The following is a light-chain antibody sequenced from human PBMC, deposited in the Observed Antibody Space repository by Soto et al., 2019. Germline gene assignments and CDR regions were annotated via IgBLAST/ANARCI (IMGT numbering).Light chain of an antibody. CDR3: QQSYSFPRT. CDR1: QSISSY. J-gene: IGKJ1*01. V-gene: IGKV1-39*01. Sequence: DIQMTQSPSSLSASVGDTVTITCRASQSISSYLNWYQQKPGKAPKLLIYAASSLQSGVPSRFSGSGSGTDFTLTISSLQPEDFATYYCQQSYSFPRTFGQGTKVDFK. CDR2: AAS.